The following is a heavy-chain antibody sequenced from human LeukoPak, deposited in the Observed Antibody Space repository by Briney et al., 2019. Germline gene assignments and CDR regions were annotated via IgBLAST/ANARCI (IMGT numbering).Heavy chain of an antibody. CDR3: ARDYGASPSSSRGY. V-gene: IGHV1-69*05. Sequence: SVKVSCKASGGTFSSYAISWVRQAPGPGLEWMGGIIPIFGTANYAQKFQGRVTMTRDTSISTAYMELSRLRSDDTAVYYCARDYGASPSSSRGYWGQGTLVTVSS. CDR2: IIPIFGTA. D-gene: IGHD6-13*01. J-gene: IGHJ4*02. CDR1: GGTFSSYA.